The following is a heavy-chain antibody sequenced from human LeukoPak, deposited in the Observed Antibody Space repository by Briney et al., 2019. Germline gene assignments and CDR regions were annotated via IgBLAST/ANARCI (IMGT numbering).Heavy chain of an antibody. D-gene: IGHD3-22*01. J-gene: IGHJ3*02. CDR3: ARQSSSEDAFDI. CDR2: IYYSGST. CDR1: GGSISSSSYY. Sequence: PSATLSLTCTVSGGSISSSSYYWGWIRQPPGKGLEWIGSIYYSGSTYYNPSLKSRVTISVDTSKNQFSLKLSSVTAADTAVYYCARQSSSEDAFDIWGQGTMVTVSS. V-gene: IGHV4-39*01.